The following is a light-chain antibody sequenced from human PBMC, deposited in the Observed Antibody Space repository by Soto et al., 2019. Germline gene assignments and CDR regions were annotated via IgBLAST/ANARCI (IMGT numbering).Light chain of an antibody. CDR1: QSVSSY. CDR2: DAS. CDR3: QQRSNWPALT. Sequence: DIVFTQSPSPLSVSLGDRATITCRASQSVSSYLAWYQQKPGQAPRLLIYDASNRATGIPARFSGSGSGTDFTLTISSLEPEDFAVYYCQQRSNWPALTFGGGTKVDI. J-gene: IGKJ4*01. V-gene: IGKV3-11*01.